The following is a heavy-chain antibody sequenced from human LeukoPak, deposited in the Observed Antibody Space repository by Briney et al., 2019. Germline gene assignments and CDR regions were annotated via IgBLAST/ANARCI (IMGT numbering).Heavy chain of an antibody. D-gene: IGHD5-18*01. V-gene: IGHV3-23*01. CDR2: ISGSGGGT. CDR1: GFTFSNYA. Sequence: PGGSLRLSCAASGFTFSNYAMNWVRQAPGRGLEWVSTISGSGGGTYYADSVKGRFTISRDNSKNTLYLQMNSLRAEDTAVYYCAKDFVRYSYGHSYFDYWGQGTLVTVSS. CDR3: AKDFVRYSYGHSYFDY. J-gene: IGHJ4*02.